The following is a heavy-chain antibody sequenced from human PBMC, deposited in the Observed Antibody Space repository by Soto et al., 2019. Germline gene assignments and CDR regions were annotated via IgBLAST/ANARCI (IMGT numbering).Heavy chain of an antibody. CDR3: ASYSGYSYGYGMDV. CDR1: GYSFTNYW. D-gene: IGHD5-18*01. V-gene: IGHV5-10-1*01. CDR2: IDPSDSYT. J-gene: IGHJ6*02. Sequence: PGESLKISCKGSGYSFTNYWISWGRQMPGKGLGWMGRIDPSDSYTNYSPSFQGHVTISADKSISTAYLQWSSLKASDTAMYYCASYSGYSYGYGMDVWGQGTTVTVSS.